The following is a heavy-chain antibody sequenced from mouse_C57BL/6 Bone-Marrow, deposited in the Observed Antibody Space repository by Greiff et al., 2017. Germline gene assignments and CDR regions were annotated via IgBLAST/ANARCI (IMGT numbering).Heavy chain of an antibody. V-gene: IGHV1-18*01. CDR2: INPNNGGT. CDR1: GYTFTDYN. J-gene: IGHJ3*01. CDR3: ARRGGYYGSSRAWFAY. D-gene: IGHD1-1*01. Sequence: VQLQQSGPELVKPGASVKIPCKASGYTFTDYNMDWVKQSHGKSLEWIGDINPNNGGTIYNQKFKGKATLTVDKSSSTAYMELRSLTSEDTAVYYCARRGGYYGSSRAWFAYWGQGTLVTVSA.